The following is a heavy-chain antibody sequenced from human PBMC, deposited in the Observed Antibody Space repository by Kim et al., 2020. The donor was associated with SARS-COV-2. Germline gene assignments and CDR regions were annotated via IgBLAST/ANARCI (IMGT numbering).Heavy chain of an antibody. V-gene: IGHV3-15*01. Sequence: GGSLRLSCAASGFTFSNAWMSWVRQAPGKGLEWVGRIKSKTDGGTTDYAAPVKGRFTISRDDSKNTLYRQMNSLKTEDTAVYYCTIDGRLGDYDFWSGYYRLDYWGQGTLVTVSS. CDR2: IKSKTDGGTT. J-gene: IGHJ4*02. CDR1: GFTFSNAW. D-gene: IGHD3-3*01. CDR3: TIDGRLGDYDFWSGYYRLDY.